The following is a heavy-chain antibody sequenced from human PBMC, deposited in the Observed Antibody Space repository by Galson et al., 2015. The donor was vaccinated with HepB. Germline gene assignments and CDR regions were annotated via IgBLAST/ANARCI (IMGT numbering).Heavy chain of an antibody. J-gene: IGHJ4*02. CDR3: ARDHGSSWYPSFDY. Sequence: SLRLSCAASGFTFSSYEMNWVRQAPGKGLEWVSYISSSGSTIYYADSVKGRFTISRDNAKNSLYLQMNSLRAEDTAVYYCARDHGSSWYPSFDYWGQGTLVTVSS. CDR1: GFTFSSYE. D-gene: IGHD6-13*01. CDR2: ISSSGSTI. V-gene: IGHV3-48*03.